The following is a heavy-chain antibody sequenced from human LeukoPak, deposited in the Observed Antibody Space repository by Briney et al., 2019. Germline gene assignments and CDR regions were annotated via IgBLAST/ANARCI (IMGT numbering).Heavy chain of an antibody. D-gene: IGHD2-21*01. CDR1: GFTSSSYH. CDR3: ARGLCGGDCYDY. V-gene: IGHV3-21*01. Sequence: GGSLRLSCAASGFTSSSYHINWVRQAPGKGLEWVSSISSNSDYIYYADSVKGRFTISRDNAKNSLYLQMNSLRAEDTAVYYCARGLCGGDCYDYWGQGTLVTVSS. J-gene: IGHJ4*02. CDR2: ISSNSDYI.